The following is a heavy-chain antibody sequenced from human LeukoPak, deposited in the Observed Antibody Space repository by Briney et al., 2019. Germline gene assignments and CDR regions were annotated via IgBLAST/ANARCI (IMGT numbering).Heavy chain of an antibody. D-gene: IGHD6-19*01. V-gene: IGHV3-21*01. CDR3: ARDPSSDRFQYFGF. J-gene: IGHJ4*02. CDR2: MTTFDARI. CDR1: GFTFSHFG. Sequence: PGGSLRLSCAASGFTFSHFGFIWVRQAPGKGLEWVASMTTFDARIYYADSVRGRFTISRDTAENSLFLHMNSLTAEDTAVYYCARDPSSDRFQYFGFWGQGALVTVSS.